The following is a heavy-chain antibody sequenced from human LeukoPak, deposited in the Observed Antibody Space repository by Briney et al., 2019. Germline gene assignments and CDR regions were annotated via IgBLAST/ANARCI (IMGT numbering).Heavy chain of an antibody. J-gene: IGHJ4*02. CDR1: GGTFSSYA. D-gene: IGHD6-13*01. Sequence: ASVKVSCKASGGTFSSYAISWVRQAPGQGLEWMGWMSPNSGDTGFAQKFQGRVTMTRNTSITTAYMELRSLRSDDTAIYYCARGVAAGYDYWGQGTLVTVSS. CDR2: MSPNSGDT. V-gene: IGHV1-8*02. CDR3: ARGVAAGYDY.